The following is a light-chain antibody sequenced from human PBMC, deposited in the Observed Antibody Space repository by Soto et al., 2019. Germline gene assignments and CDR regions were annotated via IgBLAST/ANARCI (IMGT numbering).Light chain of an antibody. V-gene: IGKV4-1*01. CDR2: WAS. Sequence: DIVMTQSPDSLAVSLGERATINCKSSQSVLYSSNNKNYLAWYQQKPGQPPKLLIYWASTRESGVPDRFSGSGSVTDVTLTISSLQAEDVAVYYCQQYYSTRLTCGGGTKVEIK. CDR3: QQYYSTRLT. J-gene: IGKJ4*01. CDR1: QSVLYSSNNKNY.